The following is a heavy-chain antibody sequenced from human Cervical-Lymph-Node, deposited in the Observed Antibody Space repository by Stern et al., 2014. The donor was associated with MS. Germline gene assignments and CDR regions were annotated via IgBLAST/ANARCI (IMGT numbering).Heavy chain of an antibody. CDR2: IIPILGIA. CDR1: GGTFSSYT. CDR3: ARDLGVEQLVPETNGMDV. V-gene: IGHV1-69*08. Sequence: QVQLVQSGAEVKKPGSSVKVSCKASGGTFSSYTISWVRQAPGQGLEWMGRIIPILGIANYAQKFQGRVTITADKSTSTAYMELSSLRSEDTAVHYCARDLGVEQLVPETNGMDVWGQGTTVTVSS. D-gene: IGHD6-6*01. J-gene: IGHJ6*02.